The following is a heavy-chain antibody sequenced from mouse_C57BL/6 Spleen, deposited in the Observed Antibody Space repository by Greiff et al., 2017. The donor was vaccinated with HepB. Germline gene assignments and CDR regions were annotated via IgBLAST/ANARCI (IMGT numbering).Heavy chain of an antibody. V-gene: IGHV1-66*01. CDR1: GYSFTSYY. CDR3: TTISSRYYAMDY. Sequence: QVQLQQSGPELVKPGASVKISCKASGYSFTSYYIHWVKQRPGQGLEWIGWIYPGSGNTKYNEKFKGKATLTADTSSSTAYMQLSSLTSEDSAVYYCTTISSRYYAMDYWGQGTSVTVSS. J-gene: IGHJ4*01. D-gene: IGHD1-1*01. CDR2: IYPGSGNT.